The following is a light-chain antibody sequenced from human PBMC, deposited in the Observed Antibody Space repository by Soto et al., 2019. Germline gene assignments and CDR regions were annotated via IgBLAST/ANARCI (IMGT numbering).Light chain of an antibody. J-gene: IGLJ1*01. CDR1: SSDVGSYNL. V-gene: IGLV2-23*01. Sequence: QSVLTQPASVSGSPGQSITISCTGTSSDVGSYNLVSWYQQHPGKAPKLIIYAGSKRPSGVSNRFSGSQSGNTASLTISGLQAEDEADYYCCSYADSSTYVFGTGTKVTVL. CDR2: AGS. CDR3: CSYADSSTYV.